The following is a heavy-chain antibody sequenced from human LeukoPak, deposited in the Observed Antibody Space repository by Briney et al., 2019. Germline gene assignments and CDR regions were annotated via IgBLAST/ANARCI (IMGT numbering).Heavy chain of an antibody. V-gene: IGHV3-23*01. D-gene: IGHD4-17*01. Sequence: GGSLRLSCAASGFTFSSYAMSWVRQAPGKGLEWVSAISGSGGSTYYADSVKGRFAISRDNSKNTLYLQMNSLRAEDTAVYYRAKDDYGDSISPIYWGQGTLVTVSS. CDR2: ISGSGGST. J-gene: IGHJ4*02. CDR1: GFTFSSYA. CDR3: AKDDYGDSISPIY.